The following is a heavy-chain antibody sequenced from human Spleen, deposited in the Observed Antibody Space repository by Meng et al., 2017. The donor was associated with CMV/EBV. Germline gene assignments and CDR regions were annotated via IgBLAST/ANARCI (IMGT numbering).Heavy chain of an antibody. J-gene: IGHJ6*02. V-gene: IGHV3-23*03. Sequence: GGSLRLSCAASGFTVSSNYMSWVRQAPGKGLEWISVIYSADSSTYYADSVKGRFTISRDNSKNTLYLQMNSLRVEDTAIYYCARDDTYYGMDVWGQGTTVTVSS. CDR2: IYSADSST. CDR3: ARDDTYYGMDV. CDR1: GFTVSSNY.